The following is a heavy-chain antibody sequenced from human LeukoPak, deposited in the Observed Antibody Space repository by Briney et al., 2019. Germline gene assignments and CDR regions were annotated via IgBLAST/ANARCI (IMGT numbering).Heavy chain of an antibody. D-gene: IGHD3-16*01. Sequence: HPGGSLRLSCAASGFTFSSYAMSWVRQAPGKGLEWISYISYSGSPIDYADSMKGRFTISRDNAKNSLYLQMDSLRVEDTAVYYCARGLYSYDYWGQGTLVTVSS. V-gene: IGHV3-48*04. CDR1: GFTFSSYA. J-gene: IGHJ4*02. CDR3: ARGLYSYDY. CDR2: ISYSGSPI.